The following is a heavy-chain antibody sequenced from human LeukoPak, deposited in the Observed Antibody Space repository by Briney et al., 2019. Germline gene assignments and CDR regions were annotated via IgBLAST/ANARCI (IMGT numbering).Heavy chain of an antibody. V-gene: IGHV4-30-4*08. J-gene: IGHJ4*02. CDR1: GGSISSGDYY. Sequence: PSETLSLTCTVSGGSISSGDYYWSWIRQPPGKGLEWIGYIYYSGSTYYNPSLKSRVTISVDTSKNQFSLKLSSVTAADTAVYYCARDPLFSKGGDYWGQGTLVTVSS. CDR3: ARDPLFSKGGDY. D-gene: IGHD2-21*01. CDR2: IYYSGST.